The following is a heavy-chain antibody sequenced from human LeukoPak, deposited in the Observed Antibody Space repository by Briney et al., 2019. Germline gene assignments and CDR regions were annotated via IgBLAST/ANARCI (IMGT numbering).Heavy chain of an antibody. V-gene: IGHV1-24*01. CDR3: ARDRHSGYGHFDY. Sequence: ASVKVSCKASGYIFTNYGISWVRQAPGQGLEWMGGFDPEDGETIYAQKFQGRVTMTEDTSTDTAYMELSRLRSDDTAVYYCARDRHSGYGHFDYWGQGTLVTVSS. CDR1: GYIFTNYG. J-gene: IGHJ4*02. CDR2: FDPEDGET. D-gene: IGHD5-12*01.